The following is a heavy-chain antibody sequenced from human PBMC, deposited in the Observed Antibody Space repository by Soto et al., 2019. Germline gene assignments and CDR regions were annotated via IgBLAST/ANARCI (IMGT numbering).Heavy chain of an antibody. CDR3: ARVNYDSSGYYTRVFDY. J-gene: IGHJ4*02. V-gene: IGHV4-39*01. Sequence: SETLSLTCTVSGGSISSSSYYWGWIRQPPGKGLEWIGSIYYSGSTYYNPSLKSRVTISVDTSKNQFSLKLSSVTAADTAVYYCARVNYDSSGYYTRVFDYWGPGTLVTVSS. D-gene: IGHD3-22*01. CDR2: IYYSGST. CDR1: GGSISSSSYY.